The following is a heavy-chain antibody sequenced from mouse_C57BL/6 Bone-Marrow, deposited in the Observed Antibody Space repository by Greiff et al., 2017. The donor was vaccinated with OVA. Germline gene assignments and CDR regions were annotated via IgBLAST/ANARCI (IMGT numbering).Heavy chain of an antibody. V-gene: IGHV3-6*01. D-gene: IGHD2-5*01. CDR2: ISYDGSN. CDR1: GYSITSGYY. J-gene: IGHJ3*01. Sequence: EVQRVESGPGLVKPSQSLSLTCSVTGYSITSGYYWNWIRQFPGNKLEWMGYISYDGSNNYNPSPKNRISITRDTSKNQFFLKLNSVTTEDTATYYCASDSNYVGWFAYWGQGTLVTVSA. CDR3: ASDSNYVGWFAY.